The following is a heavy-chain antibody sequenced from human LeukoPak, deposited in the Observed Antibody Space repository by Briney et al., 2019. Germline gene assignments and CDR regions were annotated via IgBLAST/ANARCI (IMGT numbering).Heavy chain of an antibody. V-gene: IGHV3-48*03. CDR2: ISSSGSTI. CDR3: ARAANPYDFWSGYYLYYFDY. CDR1: GFTFSSCE. D-gene: IGHD3-3*01. Sequence: GGSLRLSCAASGFTFSSCEMNWVRQAPGKGLEWVSYISSSGSTIYYADSVKGRFTISRDNAKNSLYLQMNSLRAEDTAVYYCARAANPYDFWSGYYLYYFDYWGQGTLVTVSS. J-gene: IGHJ4*02.